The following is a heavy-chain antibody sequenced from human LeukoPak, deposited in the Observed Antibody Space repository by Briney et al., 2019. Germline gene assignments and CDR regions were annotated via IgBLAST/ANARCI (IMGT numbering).Heavy chain of an antibody. CDR2: IYSGGTT. D-gene: IGHD2/OR15-2a*01. CDR1: GFTVSSND. Sequence: GGSLRLSCAASGFTVSSNDMSWVRQAPGKGLEWVSLIYSGGTTYYADSVKGRFTISRDNAKNSLYLQMDSLRAEDTAVYYCARDLSYYYYMDVWGKGTTVTISS. CDR3: ARDLSYYYYMDV. V-gene: IGHV3-53*01. J-gene: IGHJ6*03.